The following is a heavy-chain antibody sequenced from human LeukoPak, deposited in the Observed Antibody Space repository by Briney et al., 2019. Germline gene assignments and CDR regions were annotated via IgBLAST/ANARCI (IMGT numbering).Heavy chain of an antibody. J-gene: IGHJ4*02. CDR3: AIMHPYYDGSGYWVQ. Sequence: GGSLRLSCAASGFTFSSYAMSWVRQAPGKGLEWVSGISTSGGSTSYADSVKGRFTISRDNPRNTLYMQMNSLRAEDTALYYCAIMHPYYDGSGYWVQWGQGTLVTVSS. CDR2: ISTSGGST. V-gene: IGHV3-23*01. CDR1: GFTFSSYA. D-gene: IGHD3-22*01.